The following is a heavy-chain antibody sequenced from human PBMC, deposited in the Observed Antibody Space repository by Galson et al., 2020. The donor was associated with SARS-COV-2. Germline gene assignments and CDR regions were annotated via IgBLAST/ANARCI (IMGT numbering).Heavy chain of an antibody. V-gene: IGHV4-59*01. CDR1: GNSISHYY. D-gene: IGHD5-18*01. CDR2: IANSGTT. J-gene: IGHJ4*01. Sequence: SETLSLTCTISGNSISHYYWSWIRQTPGKHLEWIGIIANSGTTNYNPYLKSRVTISVDTSKNQFSLDLTGVTSADTAVYYCARLTYSFDLWGRGTRGTVSA. CDR3: ARLTYSFDL.